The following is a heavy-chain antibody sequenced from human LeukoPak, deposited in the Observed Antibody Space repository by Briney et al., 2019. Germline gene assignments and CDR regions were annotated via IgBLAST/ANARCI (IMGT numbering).Heavy chain of an antibody. CDR1: GFTFSDYA. V-gene: IGHV3-48*02. J-gene: IGHJ4*02. D-gene: IGHD6-19*01. CDR3: AREPGRGSGWNLDY. Sequence: GGSLRLSCAGSGFTFSDYAINWVRQAPGKGLEWVSYISSTSNTIFYADSVKGRFTISRDNAKNSLYLQMNSLRDDDTAVYYCAREPGRGSGWNLDYWGQGTLVTVSS. CDR2: ISSTSNTI.